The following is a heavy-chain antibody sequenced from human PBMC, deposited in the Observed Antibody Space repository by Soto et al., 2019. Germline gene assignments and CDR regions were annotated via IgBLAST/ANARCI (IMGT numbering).Heavy chain of an antibody. Sequence: QVQLVESGGGVVQPGRSLRLSCAASGFTFSSYGMHWVRQAPGKGLEWVAVIWYDGSNKYYADSVKGRFTISRDNSKNTLYLQINSFRAEDTAVYYCARAVGYFDYWGQGTLVTVSS. CDR3: ARAVGYFDY. J-gene: IGHJ4*02. CDR1: GFTFSSYG. V-gene: IGHV3-33*01. CDR2: IWYDGSNK.